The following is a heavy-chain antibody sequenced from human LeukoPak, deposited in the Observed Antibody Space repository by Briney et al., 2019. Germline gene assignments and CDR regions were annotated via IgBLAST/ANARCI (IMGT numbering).Heavy chain of an antibody. D-gene: IGHD2-2*01. CDR2: IYHSGST. V-gene: IGHV4-38-2*01. CDR3: AGHIVVVPAASFDY. J-gene: IGHJ4*02. Sequence: PSETLSLTCAVSGYSISSGYYCGWIRQPPGKGLEWIGSIYHSGSTYYNPSLKSRVTISVDTSKNQFSLKLSSVTAADTAVYYCAGHIVVVPAASFDYWGQGTLVTVSS. CDR1: GYSISSGYY.